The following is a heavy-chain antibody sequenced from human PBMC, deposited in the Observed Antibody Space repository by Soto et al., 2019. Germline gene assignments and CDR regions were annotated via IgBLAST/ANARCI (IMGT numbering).Heavy chain of an antibody. D-gene: IGHD3-22*01. CDR2: IYYSGST. J-gene: IGHJ5*02. CDR1: GGSISSGGYY. Sequence: LSLTCTVSGGSISSGGYYWSWIRQHPGKGLEWIGYIYYSGSTYYNPSLKSRVTISVDTSKNQFSLKLSSVTAADTAVYYCARVLNYYDSSGYYISWFDPWGQGTLVTVSS. CDR3: ARVLNYYDSSGYYISWFDP. V-gene: IGHV4-31*03.